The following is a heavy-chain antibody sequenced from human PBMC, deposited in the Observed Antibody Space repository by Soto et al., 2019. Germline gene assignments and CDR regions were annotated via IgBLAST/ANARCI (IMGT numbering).Heavy chain of an antibody. Sequence: PGESLKISCKGSGYSFTSYWIGWVRQMPGKGLEWMGIIYPGDSDTRYSPSFQGQVTISADKSISTAYLQWSSLKASDTAMYYCARLNYIWGSYRYTDPSLSDVVFDYWGQGTLVTVSS. CDR2: IYPGDSDT. J-gene: IGHJ4*02. V-gene: IGHV5-51*01. D-gene: IGHD3-16*02. CDR1: GYSFTSYW. CDR3: ARLNYIWGSYRYTDPSLSDVVFDY.